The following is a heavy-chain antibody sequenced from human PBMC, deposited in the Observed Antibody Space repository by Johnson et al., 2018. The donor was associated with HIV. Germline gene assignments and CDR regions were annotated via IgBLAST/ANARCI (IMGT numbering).Heavy chain of an antibody. J-gene: IGHJ3*02. CDR3: ARDLLIAYCGGDCWDAFDI. CDR1: GFTFSSYA. CDR2: ISYDGSNK. V-gene: IGHV3-30-3*01. Sequence: QVQLVESGGGVVQPGRSLRLSCAASGFTFSSYAMPWVRQAPGKGLEWVAVISYDGSNKYYADSVKGRFTISRDNSKNTLYLQMNSLRAEDTAVYYCARDLLIAYCGGDCWDAFDIWGQGTMVTVSS. D-gene: IGHD2-21*02.